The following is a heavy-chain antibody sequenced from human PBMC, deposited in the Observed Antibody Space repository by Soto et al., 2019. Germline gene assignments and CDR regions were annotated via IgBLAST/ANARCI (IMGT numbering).Heavy chain of an antibody. CDR3: ARHFYGDRYFDY. CDR2: IYYSGST. D-gene: IGHD4-17*01. J-gene: IGHJ4*02. V-gene: IGHV4-39*01. CDR1: GGSISSSSYY. Sequence: SETLSLTCTVSGGSISSSSYYWGWIRQPPGKGLEWIGSIYYSGSTYYNPSLKSRVTISVDTSKNQFSLKLSSVTAADTAVYYCARHFYGDRYFDYWGQGTLVTVSS.